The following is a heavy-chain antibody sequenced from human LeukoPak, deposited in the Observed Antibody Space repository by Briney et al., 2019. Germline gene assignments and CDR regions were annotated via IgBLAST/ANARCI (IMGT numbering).Heavy chain of an antibody. CDR3: ARDLGVRGVKGFDP. CDR2: INPNSGGT. CDR1: GYTFTGYY. J-gene: IGHJ5*02. D-gene: IGHD3-10*01. V-gene: IGHV1-2*02. Sequence: ASVKVSCKASGYTFTGYYMHWVRQAPGQGLEWMGWINPNSGGTNYAQKFQGRVTMTRDTSISTAYMELSRLRSDDTAGYYCARDLGVRGVKGFDPWGQGTLVTVSS.